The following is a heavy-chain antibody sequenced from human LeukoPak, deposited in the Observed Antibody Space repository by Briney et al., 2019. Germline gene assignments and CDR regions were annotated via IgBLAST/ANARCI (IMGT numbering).Heavy chain of an antibody. CDR3: AKDIGSRVAVAGY. V-gene: IGHV4-59*12. Sequence: SETLSLTCTVSGGSISSYYWSWIRQPPGKGLEWIGYIYYSGSTNYNPSLKSRVTISVDTSKNQFSLKLNSVTAADTAVYYCAKDIGSRVAVAGYWGQGTLVTVSS. J-gene: IGHJ4*02. CDR2: IYYSGST. CDR1: GGSISSYY. D-gene: IGHD6-19*01.